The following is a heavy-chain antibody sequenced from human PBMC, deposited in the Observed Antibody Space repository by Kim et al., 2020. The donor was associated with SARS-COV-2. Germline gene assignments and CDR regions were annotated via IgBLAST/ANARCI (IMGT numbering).Heavy chain of an antibody. CDR3: ARGAAYYDILTGYYDDAFDI. J-gene: IGHJ3*02. CDR1: GGSISSYY. Sequence: SETLSLTCTVSGGSISSYYWSWIRQPPGKGLEWIGYIYYSGSTNYNPSLKSRVTISVDTSKNQFSLKLSSVTAADTAVYYCARGAAYYDILTGYYDDAFDIWGQGTMVTVSS. CDR2: IYYSGST. V-gene: IGHV4-59*01. D-gene: IGHD3-9*01.